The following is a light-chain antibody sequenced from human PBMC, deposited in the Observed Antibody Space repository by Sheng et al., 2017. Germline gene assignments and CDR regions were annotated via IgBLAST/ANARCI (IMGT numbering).Light chain of an antibody. Sequence: DIQMTQSPSTLSASVGDRVTITCRASQSISSWLAWYQQKPGKALKLLIYKASSLESGVPSRFSGSGSGTEFTLTISSLQPEDFATYYCQQYSTYPLTFGGTERGG. CDR3: QQYSTYPLT. CDR2: KAS. J-gene: IGKJ4*01. V-gene: IGKV1-5*03. CDR1: QSISSW.